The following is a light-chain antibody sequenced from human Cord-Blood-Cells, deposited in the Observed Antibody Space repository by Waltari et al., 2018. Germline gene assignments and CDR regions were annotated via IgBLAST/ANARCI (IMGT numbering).Light chain of an antibody. CDR2: AAS. CDR3: QQSYSTPYS. Sequence: DIQMTQSPYSLSASVGDRVTITCRASKSISSYLNWYQQKPGKAPKLLIYAASSLKSGVPSRFSGSGSGTDFTLTISSLQPEDFATYYCQQSYSTPYSFGQGTKLEIK. V-gene: IGKV1-39*01. CDR1: KSISSY. J-gene: IGKJ2*03.